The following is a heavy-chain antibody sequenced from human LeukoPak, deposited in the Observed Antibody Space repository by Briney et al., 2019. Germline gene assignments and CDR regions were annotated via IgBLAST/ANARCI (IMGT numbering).Heavy chain of an antibody. CDR2: IYYSGST. Sequence: PSETLSLTCTVSGDSVSSGMYYWSWIRQPPGKGLEWIGHIYYSGSTKYNPSLKSRVTISVDTSKNQFSLKLSPVTAADTAVYYCARTPSRPNYYYYMDVWGKGTTVTVSS. CDR3: ARTPSRPNYYYYMDV. J-gene: IGHJ6*03. CDR1: GDSVSSGMYY. V-gene: IGHV4-61*01.